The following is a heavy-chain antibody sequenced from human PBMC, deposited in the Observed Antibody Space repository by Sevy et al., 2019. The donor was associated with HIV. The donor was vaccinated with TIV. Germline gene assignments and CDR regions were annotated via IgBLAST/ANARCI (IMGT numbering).Heavy chain of an antibody. CDR3: ARPPLNYYDSSGYYFA. Sequence: GGSLRLSCAVSGFTFSSYSMNWVRQAPGKGLEWVSSISSSSSYIYYADSVKGRFTISRDNAKNSLYLQMNSLRAEDTAVYYCARPPLNYYDSSGYYFAGGQGTLVTVSS. J-gene: IGHJ4*02. D-gene: IGHD3-22*01. CDR1: GFTFSSYS. V-gene: IGHV3-21*01. CDR2: ISSSSSYI.